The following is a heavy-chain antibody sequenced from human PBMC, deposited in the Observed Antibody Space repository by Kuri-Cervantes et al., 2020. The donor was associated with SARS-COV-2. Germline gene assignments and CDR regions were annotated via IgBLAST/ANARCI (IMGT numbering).Heavy chain of an antibody. V-gene: IGHV3-23*01. Sequence: GESLKISCATTGFPFTSYAMSWVRQAPGKGLEWVSAISGSGGSTYYADSVKGRFTISRDNSKNTLYLQMNSLRAEDTAVYYCAKPYNYGGNSGWGQGTLVTVSS. J-gene: IGHJ4*02. D-gene: IGHD4-23*01. CDR2: ISGSGGST. CDR1: GFPFTSYA. CDR3: AKPYNYGGNSG.